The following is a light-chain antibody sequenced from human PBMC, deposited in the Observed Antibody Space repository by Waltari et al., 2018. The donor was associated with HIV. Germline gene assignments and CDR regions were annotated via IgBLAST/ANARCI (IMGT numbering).Light chain of an antibody. CDR1: QTITKS. Sequence: DIQMTQSPSSLSASVGARVTITCRASQTITKSLNWYQHKPGKAPELLIYATSSLHSGVPSRFSGSGSGTDFTLTISGLQREDCATYYCQQSYSAPLTFGGGTRVEIK. J-gene: IGKJ4*02. CDR3: QQSYSAPLT. CDR2: ATS. V-gene: IGKV1-39*01.